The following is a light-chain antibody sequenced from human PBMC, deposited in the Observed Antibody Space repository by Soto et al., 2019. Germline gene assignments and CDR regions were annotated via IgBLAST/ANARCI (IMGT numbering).Light chain of an antibody. CDR3: AAWDDSLNGFYV. CDR1: SSNIGSNT. J-gene: IGLJ1*01. Sequence: QSVLTQPPSASGTPGQRVTFSCSGSSSNIGSNTVNWYQQLPGTAPKLIIHSNSQRPSGVPDRFSGSKSGTSASLAISGLQSEDEADYYCAAWDDSLNGFYVFGTGTKLTVL. V-gene: IGLV1-44*01. CDR2: SNS.